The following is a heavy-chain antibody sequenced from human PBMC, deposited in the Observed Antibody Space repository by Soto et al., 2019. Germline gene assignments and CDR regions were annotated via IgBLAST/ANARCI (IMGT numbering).Heavy chain of an antibody. V-gene: IGHV5-51*01. CDR3: ARHAEDDYYYYGMDV. Sequence: GESLKISCKGSGYSFTSYWIGWVRQMPGKGLEWMGIIYPGDSDTRYSPSFQGQVTISADKSISAAYLQWSSLKASDTAMYYCARHAEDDYYYYGMDVWGQGTTVTVSS. J-gene: IGHJ6*02. CDR1: GYSFTSYW. CDR2: IYPGDSDT.